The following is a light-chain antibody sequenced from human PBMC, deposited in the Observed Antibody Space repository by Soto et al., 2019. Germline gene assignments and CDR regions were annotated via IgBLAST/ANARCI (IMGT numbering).Light chain of an antibody. J-gene: IGKJ5*01. Sequence: EIVLTQSPATLSVSPGERATLSCRASQSVRSNLAWYQQKPGQAPSLLIYGASTRATGIPARFSGSGSGTEFTLTISSLQSEDFAVYFCHQYNNWPRTFGQGTRLEI. CDR3: HQYNNWPRT. CDR1: QSVRSN. CDR2: GAS. V-gene: IGKV3-15*01.